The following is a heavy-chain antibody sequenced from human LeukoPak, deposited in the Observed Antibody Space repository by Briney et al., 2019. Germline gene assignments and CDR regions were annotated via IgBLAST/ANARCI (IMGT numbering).Heavy chain of an antibody. D-gene: IGHD3-22*01. V-gene: IGHV4-59*11. CDR2: IYYSGGT. Sequence: SETLSLTCTVSGGSISSHYWSWIRQPPGKGLEWIGYIYYSGGTNYNPSLKSRVTISVDTSKNQFSLKLSSVTAADTAVYYCARGGYWLDYWGQGTLVTVSS. CDR1: GGSISSHY. J-gene: IGHJ4*02. CDR3: ARGGYWLDY.